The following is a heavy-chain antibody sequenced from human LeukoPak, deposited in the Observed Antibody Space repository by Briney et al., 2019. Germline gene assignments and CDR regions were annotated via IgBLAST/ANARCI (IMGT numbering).Heavy chain of an antibody. CDR3: AREGHDYGDSIDY. CDR2: INHSGST. V-gene: IGHV4-34*01. Sequence: SETLSLTCAVYGGSFSGYYWSWIRQPPGKGLEWFGEINHSGSTNYNPSLKSRVTISVDTSKNQFSLKLSSVTAADTAVYYCAREGHDYGDSIDYWGQGTLVTVSS. D-gene: IGHD4-17*01. CDR1: GGSFSGYY. J-gene: IGHJ4*02.